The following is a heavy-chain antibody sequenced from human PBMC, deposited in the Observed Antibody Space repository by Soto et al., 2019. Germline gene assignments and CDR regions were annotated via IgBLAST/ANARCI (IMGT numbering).Heavy chain of an antibody. D-gene: IGHD6-6*01. Sequence: PGGSLRLSCAASGFTFSSYGMHWVRQAPGKGLEWVAVISYDGSNKYYADSVKGRFTISRDNSKNTLYLQMNGLRAEDTAVYYCAKQFIIASSSYYYYYGMDVWGQGTTVTVSS. CDR3: AKQFIIASSSYYYYYGMDV. CDR2: ISYDGSNK. CDR1: GFTFSSYG. J-gene: IGHJ6*02. V-gene: IGHV3-30*18.